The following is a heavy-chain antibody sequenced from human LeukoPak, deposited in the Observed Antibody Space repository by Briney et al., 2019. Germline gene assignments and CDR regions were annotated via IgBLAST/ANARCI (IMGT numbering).Heavy chain of an antibody. V-gene: IGHV4-38-2*02. J-gene: IGHJ3*02. CDR1: GYSISSGYY. Sequence: SETLSLTCTVSGYSISSGYYWGWIRQPPGKGLEWIGNIYHSGGTYYNPSLKSRVTISVDTSKNQFSLKLSSVTAADTAVYYCASAVPTYYYGSGSSYAFDIWGQGTMVTVSS. D-gene: IGHD3-10*01. CDR3: ASAVPTYYYGSGSSYAFDI. CDR2: IYHSGGT.